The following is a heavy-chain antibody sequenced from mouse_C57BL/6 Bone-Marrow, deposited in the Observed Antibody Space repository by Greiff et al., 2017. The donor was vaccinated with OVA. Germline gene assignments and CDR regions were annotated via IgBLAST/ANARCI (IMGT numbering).Heavy chain of an antibody. Sequence: QVQLQQPGAELVKPGASAKMSCKASGYTFTSYWITWVKQRPGQGLEWIGDIYPGSGSTNYNEKFKSKATLTVDTSSSTAYMQLSSLTSEDSAVYYCARWGDYYGSSLYWYFDVWGTGTTVTVSS. V-gene: IGHV1-55*01. CDR2: IYPGSGST. CDR1: GYTFTSYW. D-gene: IGHD1-1*01. CDR3: ARWGDYYGSSLYWYFDV. J-gene: IGHJ1*03.